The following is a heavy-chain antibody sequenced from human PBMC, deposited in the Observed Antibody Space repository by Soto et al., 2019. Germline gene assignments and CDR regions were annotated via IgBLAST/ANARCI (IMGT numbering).Heavy chain of an antibody. D-gene: IGHD5-18*01. V-gene: IGHV1-46*01. J-gene: IGHJ6*02. CDR3: ARDPVNSYGYPYGMDV. Sequence: ASVKVSCKASGYTFTSYYMHWVRQAPGQGLEWMGIINPSGGSTSYAQKFQGRVTMTRDTSTSTVYMELSSLRSEDTAVYYCARDPVNSYGYPYGMDVWGQGTTVTVSS. CDR1: GYTFTSYY. CDR2: INPSGGST.